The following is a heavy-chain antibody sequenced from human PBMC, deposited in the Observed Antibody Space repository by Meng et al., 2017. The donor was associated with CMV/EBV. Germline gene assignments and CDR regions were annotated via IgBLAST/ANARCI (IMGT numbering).Heavy chain of an antibody. CDR2: ISAYNGNT. CDR1: GYTFTSNG. CDR3: ARGGRYCYDSSGYCDY. Sequence: VKWVKSWAEVKKAGASRKVSCKASGYTFTSNGISWVRQAPGQGLEWMGWISAYNGNTNYAQKLQGRVTMTTDTSTSTAYMELRSLRSDDTAVYYCARGGRYCYDSSGYCDYWGQGTLVTVSS. D-gene: IGHD3-22*01. V-gene: IGHV1-18*01. J-gene: IGHJ4*02.